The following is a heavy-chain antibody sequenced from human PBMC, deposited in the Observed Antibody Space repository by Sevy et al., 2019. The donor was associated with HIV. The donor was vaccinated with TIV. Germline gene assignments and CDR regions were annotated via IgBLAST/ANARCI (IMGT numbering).Heavy chain of an antibody. CDR3: AKTIDSGGGVVPAANYFYYGLDV. J-gene: IGHJ6*02. CDR1: GFTFSAYA. V-gene: IGHV3-23*01. CDR2: ISGKGRNT. D-gene: IGHD2-2*01. Sequence: GGSLRLSCAASGFTFSAYAMNWVRQAPGKGLEWVSAISGKGRNTHYTDSVEGRFTISRDNSNNTLYLQINSLRAEDTAVYYCAKTIDSGGGVVPAANYFYYGLDVWGQGTTVTVSS.